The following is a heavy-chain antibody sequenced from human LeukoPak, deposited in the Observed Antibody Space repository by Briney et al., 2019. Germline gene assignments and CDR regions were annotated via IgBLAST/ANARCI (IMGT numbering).Heavy chain of an antibody. CDR2: ISSSSSTI. Sequence: GGSLRLSCAASGFTFSSYSMNWVRQAPGKGLEWVSYISSSSSTIHYADSVKGRFTISRDNAKNSLYLQMNTLRVEDTAVYYCARGHFDSNGQFDYWGQGTLVIVSS. CDR1: GFTFSSYS. J-gene: IGHJ4*02. CDR3: ARGHFDSNGQFDY. D-gene: IGHD3-22*01. V-gene: IGHV3-48*04.